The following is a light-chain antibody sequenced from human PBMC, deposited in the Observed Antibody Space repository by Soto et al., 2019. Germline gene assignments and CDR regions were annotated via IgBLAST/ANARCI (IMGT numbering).Light chain of an antibody. CDR1: QSVSSN. CDR3: QQYSNWPPYT. V-gene: IGKV3-15*01. Sequence: EIVMTQSPATLSVSPGERATLSCRASQSVSSNLAWYQQKPGQAPRLLIYGTSTRATGIPARFSGSGSGTEFTLTISILQSEDFAVYYCQQYSNWPPYTFGQGTKLEIK. CDR2: GTS. J-gene: IGKJ2*01.